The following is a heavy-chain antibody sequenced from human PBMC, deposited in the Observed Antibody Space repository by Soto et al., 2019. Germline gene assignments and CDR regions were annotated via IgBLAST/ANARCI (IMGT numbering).Heavy chain of an antibody. J-gene: IGHJ1*01. Sequence: QVQLVESGGGVVQPGRSLRLSCAASGFSFSTYGIHWVRQAPGKGLEWVALISKDGSDKYYADSVKGRFSISRDNSKNTLHLQMNNLRAEDTAVYYCAKTFGGAAAGDRYFQDWGQGTPVIVSS. CDR2: ISKDGSDK. D-gene: IGHD6-13*01. V-gene: IGHV3-30*18. CDR1: GFSFSTYG. CDR3: AKTFGGAAAGDRYFQD.